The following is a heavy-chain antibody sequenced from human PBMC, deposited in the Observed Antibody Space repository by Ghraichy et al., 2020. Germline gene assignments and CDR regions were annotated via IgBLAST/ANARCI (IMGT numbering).Heavy chain of an antibody. Sequence: GGSLRLSCAASGFTFSSYAMSWVRQAPGKGLEWVSAISGSGGSTYYADSVKGRFTISRDNSKNTLYLQMNSLRAEDTAVYYCATCGGSCSADSYYYGMDVWGQGTTVTVSS. J-gene: IGHJ6*02. V-gene: IGHV3-23*01. CDR3: ATCGGSCSADSYYYGMDV. CDR2: ISGSGGST. CDR1: GFTFSSYA. D-gene: IGHD2-15*01.